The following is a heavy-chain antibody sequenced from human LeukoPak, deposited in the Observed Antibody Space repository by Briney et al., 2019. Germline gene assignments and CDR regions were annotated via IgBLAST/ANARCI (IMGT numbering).Heavy chain of an antibody. D-gene: IGHD3-10*01. CDR2: IKQDGSEK. CDR3: ARDRYYGSGIFDY. Sequence: DPGGSLRLSCAASGFTFSSYWMSWVRQAPGKGLEWVANIKQDGSEKYYVDSVKGRLTISRDNAKNSLYLQMNSLRAEDTAVYYCARDRYYGSGIFDYWGQGTLVTVSS. J-gene: IGHJ4*02. CDR1: GFTFSSYW. V-gene: IGHV3-7*01.